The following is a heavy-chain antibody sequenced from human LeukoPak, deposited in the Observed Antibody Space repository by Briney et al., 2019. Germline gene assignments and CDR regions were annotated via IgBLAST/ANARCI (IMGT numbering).Heavy chain of an antibody. J-gene: IGHJ3*02. CDR3: ARDPSSGYYLDAFDI. CDR2: IIPIFGTA. D-gene: IGHD3-22*01. V-gene: IGHV1-69*13. Sequence: SVKVSCKASGGTFSSYATSWVRQAPGQGLEWMGGIIPIFGTANYAQKFQGRVTITADESTSTAYMELSSLRSEDTAVYYCARDPSSGYYLDAFDIWGQGTMVTVSS. CDR1: GGTFSSYA.